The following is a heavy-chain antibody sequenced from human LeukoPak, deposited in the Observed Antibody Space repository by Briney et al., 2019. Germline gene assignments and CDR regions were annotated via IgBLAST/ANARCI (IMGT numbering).Heavy chain of an antibody. V-gene: IGHV4-59*10. CDR2: IDTSGST. CDR3: ATRIGGGSSYYFDY. J-gene: IGHJ4*02. Sequence: PSETLSLTCAVYGGSFSGYYWSWIRQPAGKGLEWIGRIDTSGSTKYNPSLKSRVTMSVDTSKNQFSLKLGSVTATDTAVYYCATRIGGGSSYYFDYWGQGTLATVSS. CDR1: GGSFSGYY. D-gene: IGHD6-6*01.